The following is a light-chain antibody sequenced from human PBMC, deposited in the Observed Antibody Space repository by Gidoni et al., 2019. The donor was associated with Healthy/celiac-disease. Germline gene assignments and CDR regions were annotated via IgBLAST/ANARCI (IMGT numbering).Light chain of an antibody. Sequence: EVVFTQSPATLSFSPGERATLSCRASQTVISYLAWYQQKPGQAPRLLIYDASNRATGIPARFSGSGSGTDFTLTISSLEPEDFAVYYCQQRRNWRGLTFXGXTKVEIK. CDR2: DAS. V-gene: IGKV3-11*01. CDR1: QTVISY. J-gene: IGKJ4*01. CDR3: QQRRNWRGLT.